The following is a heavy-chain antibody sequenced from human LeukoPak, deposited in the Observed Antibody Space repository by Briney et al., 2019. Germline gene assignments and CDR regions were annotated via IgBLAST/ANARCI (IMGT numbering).Heavy chain of an antibody. CDR3: AGADCSGGSCAFDY. Sequence: PGGSLRLSCAASGFTFSSYSMNWVRQAPGKGLEWVSSISSSSSYIYYADSVKGRFTISRDNSKNTLYLQMNSLRAEDTAVYYCAGADCSGGSCAFDYWGQGTLVTVSS. CDR2: ISSSSSYI. CDR1: GFTFSSYS. D-gene: IGHD2-15*01. V-gene: IGHV3-21*04. J-gene: IGHJ4*02.